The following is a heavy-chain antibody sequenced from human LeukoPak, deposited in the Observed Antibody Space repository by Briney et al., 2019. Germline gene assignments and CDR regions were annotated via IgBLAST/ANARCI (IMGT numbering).Heavy chain of an antibody. D-gene: IGHD2-21*01. CDR3: ARDNLRLSSIVFPYDAFDI. J-gene: IGHJ3*02. CDR2: ISSSSSYI. CDR1: GFTFSSYS. V-gene: IGHV3-21*01. Sequence: PGGSLRLSCAASGFTFSSYSMNWVRQAPGKGLEWVSSISSSSSYIYYAGSVKGRFTISRDNAKNSLYLQMNSLRAEDTAVYYCARDNLRLSSIVFPYDAFDIWGQGTMVTVSS.